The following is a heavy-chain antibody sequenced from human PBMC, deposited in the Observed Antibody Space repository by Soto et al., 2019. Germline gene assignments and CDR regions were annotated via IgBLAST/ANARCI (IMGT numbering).Heavy chain of an antibody. D-gene: IGHD3-9*01. J-gene: IGHJ4*02. CDR2: IYPADSDT. CDR3: ARRYYDILTGYFETVDY. CDR1: GYTFTRYL. Sequence: GESLKISCKGSGYTFTRYLIGLVRQMPGKGLEWMGIIYPADSDTRYSPSFQGQVTISADKSITTAYLQWSSLKASDTAMYYCARRYYDILTGYFETVDYWGQGTLVTVSS. V-gene: IGHV5-51*01.